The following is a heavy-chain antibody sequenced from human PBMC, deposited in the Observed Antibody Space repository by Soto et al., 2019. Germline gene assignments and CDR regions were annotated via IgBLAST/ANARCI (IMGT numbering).Heavy chain of an antibody. CDR3: ATDSYYYDSSGYYDAYYFDY. V-gene: IGHV1-3*01. CDR1: GYTFTSYA. J-gene: IGHJ4*02. D-gene: IGHD3-22*01. Sequence: ASVKVSCKASGYTFTSYAMQWVRQAPGQRLEWMGWINAGNGNTKYSQKFQGRVTITRDTSASTAYMELSSLRSEDTAVYYCATDSYYYDSSGYYDAYYFDYWGQGTLVTVS. CDR2: INAGNGNT.